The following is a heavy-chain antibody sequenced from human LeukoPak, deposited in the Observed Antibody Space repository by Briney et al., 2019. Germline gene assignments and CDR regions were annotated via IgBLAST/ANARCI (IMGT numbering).Heavy chain of an antibody. V-gene: IGHV4-59*08. CDR3: ARLGRSDGYPPKYYYGMDV. J-gene: IGHJ6*02. CDR2: VYYSGRT. D-gene: IGHD5-24*01. CDR1: GASIRSYY. Sequence: SETLSLTCTVSGASIRSYYWTWIRQPPGKGLEWIGYVYYSGRTNYNPSPKSRVTISFDTSKNLLYLNLRSVTAADAAVYYCARLGRSDGYPPKYYYGMDVRGQGTTVTVSS.